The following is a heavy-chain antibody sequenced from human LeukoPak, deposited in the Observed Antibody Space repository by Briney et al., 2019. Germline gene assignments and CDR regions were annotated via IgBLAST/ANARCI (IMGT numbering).Heavy chain of an antibody. J-gene: IGHJ6*03. V-gene: IGHV4-4*09. CDR2: IFPSGSA. Sequence: SETLSLTCTVSGGSISSYYWSWIRQSPVKGLERIGYIFPSGSAFYNPSLESRVTISQDTSENQFSLRLSSVTAADTAVYYCARRNHYFYYMDVWGKGTTVTVSS. CDR1: GGSISSYY. CDR3: ARRNHYFYYMDV. D-gene: IGHD1-14*01.